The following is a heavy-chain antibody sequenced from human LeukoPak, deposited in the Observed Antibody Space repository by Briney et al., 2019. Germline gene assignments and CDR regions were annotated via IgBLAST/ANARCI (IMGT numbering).Heavy chain of an antibody. D-gene: IGHD3-9*01. Sequence: EGTLRLSCAASGFTFSDYGMSWVRQAPGKGLEWVSTISGRGGGSFFADSVKGRFTISRDNSKNTLYLQMNSLRAEDTAVYYCAKQGRDWLRDYYYYMDVWGKGTTVTISS. V-gene: IGHV3-23*01. CDR3: AKQGRDWLRDYYYYMDV. J-gene: IGHJ6*03. CDR2: ISGRGGGS. CDR1: GFTFSDYG.